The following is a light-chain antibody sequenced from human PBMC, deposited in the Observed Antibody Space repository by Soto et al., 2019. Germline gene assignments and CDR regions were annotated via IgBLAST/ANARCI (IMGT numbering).Light chain of an antibody. J-gene: IGLJ2*01. V-gene: IGLV1-47*01. CDR1: NCNIGSNP. CDR3: AAWDDSMRGVL. CDR2: TND. Sequence: HSVLTQPPSASGTHGQRGTISCSGSNCNIGSNPVYWHQQLPGTAPKLVIHTNDQRPSGVPDRFSGSKSGTSATLAISGLRSEDEADYYCAAWDDSMRGVLFGGGTQVTVL.